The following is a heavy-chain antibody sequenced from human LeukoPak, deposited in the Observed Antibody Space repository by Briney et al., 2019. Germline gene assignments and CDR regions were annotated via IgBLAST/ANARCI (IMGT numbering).Heavy chain of an antibody. CDR2: IYSDGTT. CDR3: ARNFPTVVTSFDY. J-gene: IGHJ4*02. D-gene: IGHD4-23*01. CDR1: GFTVITNY. V-gene: IGHV3-66*01. Sequence: QSGGSLRLSCATSGFTVITNYMSWVRQAPGKGLEWVSVIYSDGTTYYADSVKGRFTISRDNSKNTLYLQMNSLRAEDTAVYYCARNFPTVVTSFDYWGQGTLVTVSS.